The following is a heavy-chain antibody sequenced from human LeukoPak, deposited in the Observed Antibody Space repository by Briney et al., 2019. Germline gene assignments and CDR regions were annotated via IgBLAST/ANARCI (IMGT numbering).Heavy chain of an antibody. CDR3: ARAPSGCGGTCAFDS. Sequence: PSETLSLTCTVSGASISGYFWSWIRQPAGKGLEWIGRMHADGDSNYNPSLKSRITLSFDTPENQFSLTLTSVTAADTAGYFCARAPSGCGGTCAFDSWGQGTLVTVSS. CDR2: MHADGDS. J-gene: IGHJ4*02. V-gene: IGHV4-4*07. D-gene: IGHD2-15*01. CDR1: GASISGYF.